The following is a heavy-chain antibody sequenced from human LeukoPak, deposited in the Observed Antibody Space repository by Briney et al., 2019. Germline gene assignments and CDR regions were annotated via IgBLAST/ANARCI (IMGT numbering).Heavy chain of an antibody. V-gene: IGHV3-48*03. CDR1: GFTFSSYE. J-gene: IGHJ3*02. CDR2: ISRSGSTI. D-gene: IGHD3-10*01. Sequence: GGSLRLSCAASGFTFSSYEMNWVRQAPGKGRERVSYISRSGSTIYYADSVKGRFTISRDNAKNSLYLQMNSLRAEDTAVYYCARDRRDWDFGELLYDAFDIWGQGTMVTVSS. CDR3: ARDRRDWDFGELLYDAFDI.